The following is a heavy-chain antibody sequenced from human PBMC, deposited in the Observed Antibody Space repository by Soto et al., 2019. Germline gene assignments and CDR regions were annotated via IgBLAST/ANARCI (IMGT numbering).Heavy chain of an antibody. Sequence: SETLSLTCPVSGGSISRGCYYWSWIRQNPGKGLEWIGYTYNSVSTYYNPSLKSRVTISVDTSKNQFSLKLSSVTAADTAVYYCARGFPTVVTVDYWGQGTLVTVS. D-gene: IGHD4-17*01. V-gene: IGHV4-31*03. CDR3: ARGFPTVVTVDY. CDR2: TYNSVST. J-gene: IGHJ4*02. CDR1: GGSISRGCYY.